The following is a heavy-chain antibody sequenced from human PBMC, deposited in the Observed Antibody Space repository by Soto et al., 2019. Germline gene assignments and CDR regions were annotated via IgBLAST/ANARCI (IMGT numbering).Heavy chain of an antibody. D-gene: IGHD1-26*01. Sequence: QVQLVQSGAEVKKPGSSVKVSCKASGGTFSSYAISWVRQAPGQGLEWMGGIIPIFGTANYAQKFQGRVTITADESTSTAYMELSSRRSEDTAVYYCASSEIGGATSLLDAFDIWGQGTMVTVSS. V-gene: IGHV1-69*01. CDR1: GGTFSSYA. CDR3: ASSEIGGATSLLDAFDI. J-gene: IGHJ3*02. CDR2: IIPIFGTA.